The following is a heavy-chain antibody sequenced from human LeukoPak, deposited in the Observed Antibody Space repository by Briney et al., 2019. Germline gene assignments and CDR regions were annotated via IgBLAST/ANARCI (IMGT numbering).Heavy chain of an antibody. CDR3: AREQREYYYDSSGYSDFDY. CDR1: GYTFTGYY. CDR2: INPNSGGT. V-gene: IGHV1-2*02. D-gene: IGHD3-22*01. Sequence: GASVKVSCKASGYTFTGYYMHRVRQAPGQGLEWMGWINPNSGGTNYAQKFQGRVTMTRDTSISTAYMELSRLRSDDTAVYYCAREQREYYYDSSGYSDFDYWGQGTLVTVSS. J-gene: IGHJ4*02.